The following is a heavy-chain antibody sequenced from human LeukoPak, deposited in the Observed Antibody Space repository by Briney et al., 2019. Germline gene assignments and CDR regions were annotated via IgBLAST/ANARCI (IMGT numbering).Heavy chain of an antibody. Sequence: SETLSLTCTVSGGSIGSSSYYWGWIRQPPGKGLEWIGSIYYSGSTYYNPSLKSRVTISVDTSKNQFSLKLSSVTAADTAVYYCARGMKSGDAFDIWGQGTMVTVSS. CDR3: ARGMKSGDAFDI. CDR2: IYYSGST. CDR1: GGSIGSSSYY. J-gene: IGHJ3*02. V-gene: IGHV4-39*07. D-gene: IGHD2-8*01.